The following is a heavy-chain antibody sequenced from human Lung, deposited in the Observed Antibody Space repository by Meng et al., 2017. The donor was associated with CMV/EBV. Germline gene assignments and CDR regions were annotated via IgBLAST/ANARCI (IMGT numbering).Heavy chain of an antibody. CDR3: AREPGRGACDV. Sequence: GESLKISCAVSGINLNTYWMHWVRQVPGKGLVWLSRIYSDGISTRYADSVKGRFTISRDNTNNTLYLQMNGLRAEDTAVYYCAREPGRGACDVWGQGTKGTVSS. V-gene: IGHV3-74*01. D-gene: IGHD3-10*01. CDR1: GINLNTYW. J-gene: IGHJ3*01. CDR2: IYSDGIST.